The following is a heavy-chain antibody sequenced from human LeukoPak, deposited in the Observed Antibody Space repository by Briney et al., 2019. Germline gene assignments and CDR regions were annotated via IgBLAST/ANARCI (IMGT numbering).Heavy chain of an antibody. Sequence: GGSLRLSCAASGFTFSDYWMAWVRQAPGKGLEWVANIWPDGSDKYHVDSVRGRFTISRDNAQNSLNLRMNSLRAEDSGVYYCGRWGVNAGLDRWGQGTLVIVSS. CDR3: GRWGVNAGLDR. D-gene: IGHD3-10*01. CDR1: GFTFSDYW. J-gene: IGHJ5*02. V-gene: IGHV3-7*01. CDR2: IWPDGSDK.